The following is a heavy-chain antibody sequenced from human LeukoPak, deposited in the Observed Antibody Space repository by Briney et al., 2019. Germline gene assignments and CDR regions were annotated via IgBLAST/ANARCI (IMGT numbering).Heavy chain of an antibody. Sequence: SQTLSLTCAISGESVSSGDAAWNWIRQSPSRGLEWLGRTYYRSKWYYHYAISVKSRITVNPDTSKNQFSLQLNSVTPEDTAVYYCARGNIHFDYWGQGTLVTVSS. J-gene: IGHJ4*02. CDR2: TYYRSKWYY. V-gene: IGHV6-1*01. CDR3: ARGNIHFDY. CDR1: GESVSSGDAA. D-gene: IGHD2/OR15-2a*01.